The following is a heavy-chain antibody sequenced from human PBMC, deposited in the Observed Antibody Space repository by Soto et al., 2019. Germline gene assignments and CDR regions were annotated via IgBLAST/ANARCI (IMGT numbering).Heavy chain of an antibody. Sequence: WETLSLTCAVYGGSFSGYYWSWIRQPPGKGLEWIGEINHSGSTNYNPSLKSRVTISVDTSKNQFSLKLSSVTAADTAVYYCARGHRDAAALRPGRWFDPWGQGTLVTVSS. D-gene: IGHD6-25*01. CDR3: ARGHRDAAALRPGRWFDP. V-gene: IGHV4-34*01. CDR2: INHSGST. J-gene: IGHJ5*02. CDR1: GGSFSGYY.